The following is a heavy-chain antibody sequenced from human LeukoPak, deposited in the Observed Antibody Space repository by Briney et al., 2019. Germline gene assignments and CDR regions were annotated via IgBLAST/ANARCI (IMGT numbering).Heavy chain of an antibody. Sequence: GSLSLSCATSGFTFSTYGMEWVRQAPGKGLEWVAIIFSDGIRKYYADSVKGRFTISRDISRSTLYLEMNSLSAEDTAVYYCARASGPIIKNRLDQWGQGTLVTVSS. CDR1: GFTFSTYG. J-gene: IGHJ4*02. D-gene: IGHD3-10*01. V-gene: IGHV3-30*12. CDR2: IFSDGIRK. CDR3: ARASGPIIKNRLDQ.